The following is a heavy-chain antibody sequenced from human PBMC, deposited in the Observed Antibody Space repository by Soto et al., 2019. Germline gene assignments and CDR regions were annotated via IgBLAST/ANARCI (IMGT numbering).Heavy chain of an antibody. CDR3: ARDGALYSTYFDY. CDR2: IWYDGSNK. D-gene: IGHD4-4*01. Sequence: QVQLVESGGGVVQPGRSLRLSCAASGFTFSSYGMHWVRQAPGKGLEWVAVIWYDGSNKYYADSVKGRFTISRDNSKNTLYLQMNSLRAEDTAVYYCARDGALYSTYFDYWGQGTLVAVAS. V-gene: IGHV3-33*01. CDR1: GFTFSSYG. J-gene: IGHJ4*02.